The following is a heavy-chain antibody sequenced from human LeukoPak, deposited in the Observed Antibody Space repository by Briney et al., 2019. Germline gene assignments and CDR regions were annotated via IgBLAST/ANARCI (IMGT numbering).Heavy chain of an antibody. J-gene: IGHJ4*02. CDR2: IRYDGSNK. Sequence: GGSLRLSCAASGFTFSNYGIHWVRQAPGKGLEWVAFIRYDGSNKYYADSVKGRFTISRDISKNTLYLRMNSLRAEDTAVYHCAKDQNYFGSGTSAIDYWGQGTLVTVSS. CDR3: AKDQNYFGSGTSAIDY. CDR1: GFTFSNYG. V-gene: IGHV3-30*02. D-gene: IGHD3-10*01.